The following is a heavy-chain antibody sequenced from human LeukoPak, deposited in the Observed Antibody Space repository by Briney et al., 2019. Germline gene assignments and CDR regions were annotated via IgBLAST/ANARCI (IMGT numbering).Heavy chain of an antibody. V-gene: IGHV4-30-4*01. CDR3: ARDCSGGSCYGAFDI. CDR2: IYDSGST. J-gene: IGHJ3*02. Sequence: PSQTLSLTCTVSGASIRSGDYYWSWIRQPPGKGLEWIGYIYDSGSTYYNPSLKSRITISEDTSENRFSLKLSSVTATDTAVYYCARDCSGGSCYGAFDIWGQGTMVTVSS. CDR1: GASIRSGDYY. D-gene: IGHD2-15*01.